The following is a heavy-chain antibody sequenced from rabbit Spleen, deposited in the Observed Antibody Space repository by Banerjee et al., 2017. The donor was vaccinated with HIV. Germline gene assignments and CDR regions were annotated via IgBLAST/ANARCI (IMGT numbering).Heavy chain of an antibody. J-gene: IGHJ6*01. D-gene: IGHD1-1*01. CDR2: INTATGKG. CDR3: ARDTSSSFSSYGMDL. V-gene: IGHV1S45*01. CDR1: GFSFSDRDV. Sequence: QEQLEESGGGLVKPGASLTLTCKASGFSFSDRDVMCWVRQAPGKGLEWIACINTATGKGVYASWVNGRFTISRTSSTTVTLQMTSPTAADTATYFCARDTSSSFSSYGMDLWGPGTLVTVS.